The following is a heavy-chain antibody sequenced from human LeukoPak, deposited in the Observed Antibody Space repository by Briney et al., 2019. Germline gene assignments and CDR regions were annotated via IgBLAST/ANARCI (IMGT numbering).Heavy chain of an antibody. CDR2: IIPIFGTA. D-gene: IGHD5-24*01. CDR3: ATDQAMGY. J-gene: IGHJ4*02. Sequence: GPSVKVSCKASGGTFSSYAISWVRQAPGQGLEWMGGIIPIFGTANYAQKFQGRVTMTEDTSTDTAYMELSSLRSEDTAVYYCATDQAMGYWGQGTLVTVSS. CDR1: GGTFSSYA. V-gene: IGHV1-69*06.